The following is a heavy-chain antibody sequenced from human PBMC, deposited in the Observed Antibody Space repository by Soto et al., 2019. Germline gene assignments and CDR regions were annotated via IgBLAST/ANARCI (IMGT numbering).Heavy chain of an antibody. CDR1: GYSFTSYW. Sequence: PGQSLKISCKGSGYSFTSYWIGWVRQMPGKGLEWMGIIYPGDSDTRYSPSFQGQVTISADKSISTAYLQWSSLKASDTAMYYCARHAFSYYHDSSVSNLDYWGQGTLVTVSS. J-gene: IGHJ4*02. V-gene: IGHV5-51*01. CDR2: IYPGDSDT. CDR3: ARHAFSYYHDSSVSNLDY. D-gene: IGHD3-22*01.